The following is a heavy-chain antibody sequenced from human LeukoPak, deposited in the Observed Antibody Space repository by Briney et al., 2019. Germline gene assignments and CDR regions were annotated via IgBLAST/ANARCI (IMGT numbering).Heavy chain of an antibody. V-gene: IGHV4-59*01. Sequence: SETLSLTCTVSGGSISSYYWSWIRQPPGKGLEWIGYTYYSGSTNYNPSLKSRVTISVDTSKNQFSLKLSSVTAADTAVYYCARDSGVYDSSGYWDYWGQGTLVTVSS. D-gene: IGHD3-22*01. J-gene: IGHJ4*02. CDR1: GGSISSYY. CDR3: ARDSGVYDSSGYWDY. CDR2: TYYSGST.